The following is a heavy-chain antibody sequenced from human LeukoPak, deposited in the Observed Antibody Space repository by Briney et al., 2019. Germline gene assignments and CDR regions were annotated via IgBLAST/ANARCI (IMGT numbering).Heavy chain of an antibody. CDR3: AKEGIAARLADYYYYMDV. CDR1: GFTFDDYG. J-gene: IGHJ6*03. CDR2: INWNGGST. D-gene: IGHD6-6*01. Sequence: GGSLRLSCAASGFTFDDYGMSWVRQAPGKGLEWVSGINWNGGSTGYADSVKGRFTISRDNSKNTLYLQMNSLRAEDTAVYYCAKEGIAARLADYYYYMDVWGKGTTVTVSS. V-gene: IGHV3-20*04.